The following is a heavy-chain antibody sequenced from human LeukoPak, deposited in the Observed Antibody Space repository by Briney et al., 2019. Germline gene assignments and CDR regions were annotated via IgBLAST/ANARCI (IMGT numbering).Heavy chain of an antibody. Sequence: PSETLSLTCTVSGGSIRISSYYWGWICQPPGKGLEWIGSIYYSGSTYYNPSLKSRVTISVDTSKNQFSLKLSSVTAADTAVYYCARRDSSGYYGPLNWFDPWGQGTLVTVSS. CDR2: IYYSGST. CDR3: ARRDSSGYYGPLNWFDP. CDR1: GGSIRISSYY. J-gene: IGHJ5*02. D-gene: IGHD3-22*01. V-gene: IGHV4-39*01.